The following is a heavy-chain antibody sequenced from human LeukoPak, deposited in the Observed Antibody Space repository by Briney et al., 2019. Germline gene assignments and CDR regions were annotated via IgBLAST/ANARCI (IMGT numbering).Heavy chain of an antibody. D-gene: IGHD1-26*01. Sequence: GGSLRLSCAASGFTFSSYSMNWVRQAPGKGLEWVSYISSSSSTIYYADSVKGRFTISRDNAKNSLYLQMNSLRAEDTAVYYCARMLEELRVNYYYYYMDVWGKGTTVTVSS. J-gene: IGHJ6*03. CDR1: GFTFSSYS. CDR2: ISSSSSTI. V-gene: IGHV3-48*01. CDR3: ARMLEELRVNYYYYYMDV.